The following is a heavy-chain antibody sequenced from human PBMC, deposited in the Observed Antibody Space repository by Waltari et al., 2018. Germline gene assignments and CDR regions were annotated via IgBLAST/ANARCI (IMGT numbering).Heavy chain of an antibody. CDR2: IYSAGYT. J-gene: IGHJ5*02. Sequence: QVQLQESGPGLVKPSETLSLTCTVSGASISTSPYYWGWIRQPPGKGLEWIGNIYSAGYTYYDPYLKSRVTISVDTSKNQFSLKMSSVTAADTAIYYCARVSGGYPVGWIDPWGQGTVVTVSS. V-gene: IGHV4-39*07. D-gene: IGHD1-26*01. CDR1: GASISTSPYY. CDR3: ARVSGGYPVGWIDP.